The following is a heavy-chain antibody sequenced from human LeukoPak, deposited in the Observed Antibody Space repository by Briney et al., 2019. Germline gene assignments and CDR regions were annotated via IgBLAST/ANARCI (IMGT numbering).Heavy chain of an antibody. V-gene: IGHV1-3*01. Sequence: ASVKVSCKASGYTFTSYAMHWVRHAPGQRLEWMGWINAGNGNTKYSQKFQGRVTITRDTSASTAYMELSGLRSEDTAVYYCARVGTIFGVTSRYWFDPWGQGTLVTVSS. CDR1: GYTFTSYA. D-gene: IGHD3-3*01. CDR2: INAGNGNT. CDR3: ARVGTIFGVTSRYWFDP. J-gene: IGHJ5*02.